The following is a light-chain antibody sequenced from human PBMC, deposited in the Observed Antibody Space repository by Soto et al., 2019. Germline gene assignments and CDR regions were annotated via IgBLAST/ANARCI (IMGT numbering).Light chain of an antibody. CDR2: AAS. J-gene: IGKJ1*01. V-gene: IGKV1-5*03. CDR3: QHYNSYSEA. CDR1: QNIKNW. Sequence: IQMTQSPSTLSASVWDRVTITCRASQNIKNWLAWYQQKPGTAPKLLIYAASNLETGVPSRFGGSASGTEFTLTISSLQPDDFATYYCQHYNSYSEAFGQGTKVDIK.